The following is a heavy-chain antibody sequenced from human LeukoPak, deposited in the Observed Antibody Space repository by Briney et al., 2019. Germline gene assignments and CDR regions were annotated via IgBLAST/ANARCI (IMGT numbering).Heavy chain of an antibody. CDR1: GLIFSNYW. J-gene: IGHJ4*02. V-gene: IGHV3-7*03. Sequence: GGSLRLSCAASGLIFSNYWMTWVRQAPEKGLEWVANIKEDGSETYYVDSVKGRFTISRDNDKNTLYLQMNSLRAEDTAVYYCEAYGSVWGQGTLVIVSS. D-gene: IGHD3-10*01. CDR2: IKEDGSET. CDR3: EAYGSV.